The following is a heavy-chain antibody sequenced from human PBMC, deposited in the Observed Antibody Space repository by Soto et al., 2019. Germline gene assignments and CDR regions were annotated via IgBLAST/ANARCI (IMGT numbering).Heavy chain of an antibody. CDR2: ISAYNGNT. CDR3: AAYTPTRHPPLYGSGSYFGPGFWCAFDI. V-gene: IGHV1-18*01. Sequence: GASVKVSCKASGYTFTSYGISWVRQAPGQGLEWMGWISAYNGNTNYAQKFQGRVTITRDTSTSTAYMELSSLRSEDTAVYYCAAYTPTRHPPLYGSGSYFGPGFWCAFDIWGQGTMVTVSS. D-gene: IGHD3-10*01. J-gene: IGHJ3*02. CDR1: GYTFTSYG.